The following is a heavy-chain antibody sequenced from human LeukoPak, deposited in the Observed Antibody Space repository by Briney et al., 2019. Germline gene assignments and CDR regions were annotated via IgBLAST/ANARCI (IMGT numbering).Heavy chain of an antibody. V-gene: IGHV3-30-3*01. D-gene: IGHD6-13*01. J-gene: IGHJ5*02. CDR3: ARDSARAAAGNWFDP. CDR2: ISYDGSNK. Sequence: GGSLRLSCAASGFTFSSYAMHWVRQAPGKGLEWVAVISYDGSNKYYADSVKGRFTISRDNSKNTLYLQMNSLRAEDTAVYYCARDSARAAAGNWFDPWGQGTLVTVSS. CDR1: GFTFSSYA.